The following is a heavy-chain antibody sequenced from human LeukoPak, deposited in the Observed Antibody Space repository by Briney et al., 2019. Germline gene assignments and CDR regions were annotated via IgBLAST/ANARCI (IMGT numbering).Heavy chain of an antibody. CDR1: GFTFSRYG. D-gene: IGHD2-21*02. CDR2: IESRSGDT. Sequence: GGSLRLSCAASGFTFSRYGMNWVRQAPGKGLEWVSYIESRSGDTYFADSVKGRFTISRDNAKNSLYLQMNSLRAEDTAVYYCARDGSRGNLVTAPDFWGQGTLVTVSS. J-gene: IGHJ4*02. CDR3: ARDGSRGNLVTAPDF. V-gene: IGHV3-21*05.